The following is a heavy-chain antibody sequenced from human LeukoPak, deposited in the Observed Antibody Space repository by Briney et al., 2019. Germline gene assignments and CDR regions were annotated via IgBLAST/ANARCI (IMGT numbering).Heavy chain of an antibody. V-gene: IGHV1-18*01. D-gene: IGHD3-9*01. Sequence: GASVKVSCKASGYTFTGYGISWVRQAPGQGREWMGWISAYNGKRNYARKLQGSVTLTTDTSTSTAYMELRSLRSDDPAVYYCARSGLRYFDWLFRLDYWGQGTLVTVSS. CDR2: ISAYNGKR. CDR3: ARSGLRYFDWLFRLDY. CDR1: GYTFTGYG. J-gene: IGHJ4*02.